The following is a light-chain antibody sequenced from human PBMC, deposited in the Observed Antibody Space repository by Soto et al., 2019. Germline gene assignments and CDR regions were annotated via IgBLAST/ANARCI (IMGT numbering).Light chain of an antibody. V-gene: IGKV2-24*01. J-gene: IGKJ1*01. CDR2: KVS. CDR3: MQATQSTWT. Sequence: DIVMTQTPLSSPVTLGQAASISCRSSQSLVHRDGNTYLSWFHQRPGQPPRLLIYKVSDRFSGVSEGVSGSGAGTDFTLTISRVEAEDGGLYYCMQATQSTWTFGQGTQVDIK. CDR1: QSLVHRDGNTY.